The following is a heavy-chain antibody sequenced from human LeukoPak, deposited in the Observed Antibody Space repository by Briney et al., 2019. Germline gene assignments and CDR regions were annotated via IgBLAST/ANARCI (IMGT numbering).Heavy chain of an antibody. CDR1: GGSISSSSYY. Sequence: SETLSLTCTVSGGSISSSSYYWGWIRQPPGKGLEWIGSIYYSGSTYYNPSLRSRVTISVDTSKNQFFLKVTSVTAADTAVYYCARDAVPYSSSWIPGYWGQGALVTVSS. J-gene: IGHJ4*02. D-gene: IGHD6-13*01. CDR3: ARDAVPYSSSWIPGY. CDR2: IYYSGST. V-gene: IGHV4-39*07.